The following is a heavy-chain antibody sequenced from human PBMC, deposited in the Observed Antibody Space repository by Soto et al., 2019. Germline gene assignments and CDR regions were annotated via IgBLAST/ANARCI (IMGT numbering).Heavy chain of an antibody. V-gene: IGHV1-69*13. CDR3: ARVSKWDVLRYFDWLRPSNGMDV. CDR1: GGTFSSYA. Sequence: GASVKVSCKASGGTFSSYAISWVRQAPGQGLEWMGGIIPIFGTANYAQKFQGRVTITADESTSTAYMELSSLRSEDTAVYYCARVSKWDVLRYFDWLRPSNGMDVWGQGTTVTVSS. J-gene: IGHJ6*02. CDR2: IIPIFGTA. D-gene: IGHD3-9*01.